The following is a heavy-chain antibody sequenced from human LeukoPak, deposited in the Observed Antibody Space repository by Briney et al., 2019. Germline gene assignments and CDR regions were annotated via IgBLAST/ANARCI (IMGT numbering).Heavy chain of an antibody. Sequence: ASVKVSCKASGYTFSNYGISRVRQAPGLGLEWMGWTSYNGNTNYAQKFQDRVTMTTDTSTTTAYMELRSLESDDTAVYYCARHSGRGWQALGYWGQGTLVTISS. CDR3: ARHSGRGWQALGY. CDR2: TSYNGNT. CDR1: GYTFSNYG. D-gene: IGHD6-19*01. J-gene: IGHJ4*02. V-gene: IGHV1-18*04.